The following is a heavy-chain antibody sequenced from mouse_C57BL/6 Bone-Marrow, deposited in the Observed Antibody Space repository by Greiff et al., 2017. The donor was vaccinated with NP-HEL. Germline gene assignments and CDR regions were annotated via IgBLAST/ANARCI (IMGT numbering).Heavy chain of an antibody. CDR3: AGRELVDFDY. D-gene: IGHD1-1*01. CDR1: GFTFSNYW. CDR2: IRLKSDNYET. Sequence: EVKLVESGGGLVQPGGSMKLSCVASGFTFSNYWMNWVRQSPGKGLEWVGQIRLKSDNYETHYAESVKGRFTISRDDSKRSCYLQMNNLRAEDTGIYYCAGRELVDFDYWGQGTTLTVSS. J-gene: IGHJ2*01. V-gene: IGHV6-3*01.